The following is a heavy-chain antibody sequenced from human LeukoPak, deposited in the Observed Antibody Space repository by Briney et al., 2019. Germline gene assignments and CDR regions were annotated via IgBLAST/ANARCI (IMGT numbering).Heavy chain of an antibody. D-gene: IGHD6-19*01. V-gene: IGHV4-34*01. Sequence: SETLSLTCAVYGGSFSGYYWSWIRQPPGKGLEWIGEINHSGSTNYNPSLKSRVTISVDASKNQFSLKLSSVTAADTAVYYCASTGYSSGWYYYYYGMDVWGQGTTVTVSS. CDR3: ASTGYSSGWYYYYYGMDV. CDR1: GGSFSGYY. J-gene: IGHJ6*02. CDR2: INHSGST.